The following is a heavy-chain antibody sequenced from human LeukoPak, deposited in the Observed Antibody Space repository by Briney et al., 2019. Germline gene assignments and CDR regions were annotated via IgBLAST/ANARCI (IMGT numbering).Heavy chain of an antibody. CDR3: ARLTFGGVIGFDY. CDR2: ISSSGSHM. V-gene: IGHV3-21*01. Sequence: GGSLRLSCAASGFTFSSYSMNWVRQAPGKGLEWVSSISSSGSHMYYADSVKGRFTIFRDNAKNSLYLQMNSLRAEDTAVYYCARLTFGGVIGFDYWGQGTLVTVSS. CDR1: GFTFSSYS. D-gene: IGHD3-16*02. J-gene: IGHJ4*02.